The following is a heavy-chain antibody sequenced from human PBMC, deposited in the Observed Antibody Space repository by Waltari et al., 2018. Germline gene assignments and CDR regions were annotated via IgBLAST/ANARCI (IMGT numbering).Heavy chain of an antibody. J-gene: IGHJ5*02. V-gene: IGHV1-8*01. Sequence: QVQLVQSGAEVKKPGASVKVSCKASGETFTSYYINWVRPAPGKGLEWMGLMNPNSGNTGYAQKFQGRVTMTRNTSISTAYMELSSLRSEDTAVYYCARIGRLRNGRNWFDPWGQGTLVTVSS. CDR3: ARIGRLRNGRNWFDP. CDR2: MNPNSGNT. D-gene: IGHD4-17*01. CDR1: GETFTSYY.